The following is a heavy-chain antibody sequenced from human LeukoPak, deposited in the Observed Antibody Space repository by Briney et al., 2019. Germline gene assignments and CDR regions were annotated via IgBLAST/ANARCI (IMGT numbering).Heavy chain of an antibody. CDR1: GGSISRYY. V-gene: IGHV4-59*01. CDR3: ARNSPSLRRDGYNFDY. CDR2: IYYSGST. J-gene: IGHJ4*02. D-gene: IGHD5-24*01. Sequence: SETLSLTCTVSGGSISRYYWSWIRQPPGKGLEWIGYIYYSGSTNYNPSLESRVTISADTSKNQFSLKLTSVTAADTALYFCARNSPSLRRDGYNFDYWGQGTLVTVSS.